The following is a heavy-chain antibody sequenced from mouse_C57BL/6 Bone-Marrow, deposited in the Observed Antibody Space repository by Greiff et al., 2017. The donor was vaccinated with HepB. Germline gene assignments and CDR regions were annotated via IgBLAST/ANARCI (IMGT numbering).Heavy chain of an antibody. V-gene: IGHV1-81*01. CDR1: GYTFTSYG. CDR2: IYPRSGNT. CDR3: AGRLYLAWFAY. Sequence: VKLMESGAELARPGASVKLSCKASGYTFTSYGISWVKQRTGQGLEWIGEIYPRSGNTYYNEKFKGKATLTADKSSSTAYMELRSLTSEDSAVYFCAGRLYLAWFAYWGQGTLVTVSA. D-gene: IGHD2-1*01. J-gene: IGHJ3*01.